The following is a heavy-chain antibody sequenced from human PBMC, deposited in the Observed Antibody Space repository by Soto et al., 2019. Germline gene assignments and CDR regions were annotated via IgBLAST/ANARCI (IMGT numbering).Heavy chain of an antibody. CDR2: VYNSGST. CDR3: ARGGPSSKWLDP. CDR1: GGSISSYY. Sequence: QVQLQESGPGLLKSSETLSLTCTVSGGSISSYYWSWIRQPPGKGLEWIGYVYNSGSTNYNPSLKSRXXIXIXXSKNQFSLKLTSLTATDTAVYYCARGGPSSKWLDPWGQGTLVTVSS. V-gene: IGHV4-59*01. J-gene: IGHJ5*02.